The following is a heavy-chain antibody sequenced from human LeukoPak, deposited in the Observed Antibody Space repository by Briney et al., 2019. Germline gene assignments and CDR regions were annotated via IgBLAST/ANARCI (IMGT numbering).Heavy chain of an antibody. V-gene: IGHV3-23*01. CDR2: ISGSGGST. J-gene: IGHJ4*02. Sequence: GGSLRLSCAASGFTFSSYAMSWVRRAPGKGLEWVSAISGSGGSTYYADSVKGRFTISRDNSKNTLYLQMNSLRAEDTAVYYCAKPIVGATTGFDYWGQGTLVTVSS. CDR1: GFTFSSYA. CDR3: AKPIVGATTGFDY. D-gene: IGHD1-26*01.